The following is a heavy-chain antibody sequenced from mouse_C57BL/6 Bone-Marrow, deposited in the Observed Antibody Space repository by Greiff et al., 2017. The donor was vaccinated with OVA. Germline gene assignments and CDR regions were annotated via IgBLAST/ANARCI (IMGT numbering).Heavy chain of an antibody. CDR1: GYTFTSYW. Sequence: QVHVKQPGTELVKPGASVKLSCKASGYTFTSYWMHWVKQRPGQGLEWIGNINPSNGGTNYNEKFKSKATLTVDKSSSTAYMQLSSLTSEYAAVYYCAEGNDCDEYYFYYWGQGTTLTVSS. CDR3: AEGNDCDEYYFYY. CDR2: INPSNGGT. D-gene: IGHD2-4*01. J-gene: IGHJ2*01. V-gene: IGHV1-53*01.